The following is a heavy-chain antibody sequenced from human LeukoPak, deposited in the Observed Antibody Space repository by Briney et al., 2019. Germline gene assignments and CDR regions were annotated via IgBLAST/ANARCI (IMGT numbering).Heavy chain of an antibody. Sequence: ASVKVSCKASGGTLSTYSISWVRQAPGQGLEWMGGIIPIFNTINYAQRFQGRVTLTADGSTNTAYMELSSLRSEDTAVYYCARGLSRWSTPTSSYYYRMDVWGQGTTVAVSS. CDR1: GGTLSTYS. J-gene: IGHJ6*02. D-gene: IGHD4-23*01. CDR2: IIPIFNTI. CDR3: ARGLSRWSTPTSSYYYRMDV. V-gene: IGHV1-69*13.